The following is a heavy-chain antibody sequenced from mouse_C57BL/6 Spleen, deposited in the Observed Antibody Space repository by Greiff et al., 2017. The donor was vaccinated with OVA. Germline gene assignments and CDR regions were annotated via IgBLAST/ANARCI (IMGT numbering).Heavy chain of an antibody. CDR3: ASLYDHGAWFAY. V-gene: IGHV1-69*01. CDR2: IDPSDSYT. D-gene: IGHD2-4*01. J-gene: IGHJ3*01. CDR1: GYTFTSYW. Sequence: VQLQQPGAELVMPGASVKLSCKASGYTFTSYWMHWVKQRPGQGLEWIGEIDPSDSYTNYNQKFKGKSTLTVDKSSSTAYMQLSSLTSEDSAVYYCASLYDHGAWFAYWGQGTLVTVSA.